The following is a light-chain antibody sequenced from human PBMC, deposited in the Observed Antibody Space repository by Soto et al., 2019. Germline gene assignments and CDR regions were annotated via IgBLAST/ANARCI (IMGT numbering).Light chain of an antibody. CDR3: SSYISGTTI. V-gene: IGLV2-14*01. CDR2: EVS. Sequence: QSALTQPASVSGSPGQSITISCTGTSFDVGGYNYVSWYQHHPGKAPKLMISEVSHRLSGVSDRFSGSKSGNTASLTISGLRAEDEADYYCSSYISGTTIFGGGTKVTVL. J-gene: IGLJ2*01. CDR1: SFDVGGYNY.